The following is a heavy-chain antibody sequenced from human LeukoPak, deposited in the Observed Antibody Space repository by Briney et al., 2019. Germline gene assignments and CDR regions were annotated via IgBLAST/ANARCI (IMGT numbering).Heavy chain of an antibody. CDR1: GGSISSGRYY. CDR3: AVLGGGDYGDYYFDY. J-gene: IGHJ4*02. V-gene: IGHV4-61*02. CDR2: IYYSGST. Sequence: SETLSLTCTVSGGSISSGRYYWSWIRQPAGKGLEWIGRIYYSGSTNYNPSLKSRVTISVDTSKNQFSLKLSSVTAADTAVYYCAVLGGGDYGDYYFDYWGQGTLVTVSS. D-gene: IGHD4-17*01.